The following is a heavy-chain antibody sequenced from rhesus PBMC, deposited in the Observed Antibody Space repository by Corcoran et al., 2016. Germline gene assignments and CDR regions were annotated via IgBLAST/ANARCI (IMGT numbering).Heavy chain of an antibody. CDR3: ASGYCTGSGCYGGFDV. D-gene: IGHD2-21*01. CDR1: GGSISSNY. CDR2: FSCSGGST. Sequence: QLQLQESGPGLVKPSETLSLTCAVSGGSISSNYWSWIRQPPGKGLEWIGRFSCSGGSTDYNPSLKSRVTIATDTSKNQFSLKLSSVTAAATAVYYCASGYCTGSGCYGGFDVWGPGVLVTVSS. J-gene: IGHJ5-1*01. V-gene: IGHV4-173*01.